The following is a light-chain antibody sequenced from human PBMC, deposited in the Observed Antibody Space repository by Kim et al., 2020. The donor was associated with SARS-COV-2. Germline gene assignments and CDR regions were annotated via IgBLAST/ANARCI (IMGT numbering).Light chain of an antibody. J-gene: IGKJ2*01. V-gene: IGKV1-5*03. CDR3: QHYDSYPYT. Sequence: SASVGDRVTITCRASQSVRDYLAWYQQKPGEAPKLLIYKASRLQSGVPSRFSGSGSETQFTLTISSLQPDDFATYYCQHYDSYPYTFGQGTKLEI. CDR1: QSVRDY. CDR2: KAS.